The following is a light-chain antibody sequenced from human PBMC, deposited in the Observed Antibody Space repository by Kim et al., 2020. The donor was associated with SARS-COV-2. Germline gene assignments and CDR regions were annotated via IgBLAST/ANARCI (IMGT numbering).Light chain of an antibody. Sequence: PGQTASITCSGDKLGDKYACWYQQTPGQSPVLVIYQDNKRPSGIPERFSGSNSGNTATLIISGTQAMDEADYYCQAWDSSTSVVFGGGTQLTV. CDR3: QAWDSSTSVV. V-gene: IGLV3-1*01. CDR1: KLGDKY. CDR2: QDN. J-gene: IGLJ2*01.